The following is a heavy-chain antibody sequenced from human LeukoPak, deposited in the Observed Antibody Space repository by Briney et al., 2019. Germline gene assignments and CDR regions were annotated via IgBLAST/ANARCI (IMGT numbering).Heavy chain of an antibody. CDR1: GGSISSGDYY. D-gene: IGHD3-22*01. Sequence: SETLSLTCTVSGGSISSGDYYWSWIRPPPGKGLEWCGYIYYSGSTYYNPPIKSRVTISVNTSKNQFSLKLSSVTAADTAVYYCARAHYPYDSSGYYSQLPLDYWGQGTLVTVSS. CDR3: ARAHYPYDSSGYYSQLPLDY. V-gene: IGHV4-30-4*08. CDR2: IYYSGST. J-gene: IGHJ4*02.